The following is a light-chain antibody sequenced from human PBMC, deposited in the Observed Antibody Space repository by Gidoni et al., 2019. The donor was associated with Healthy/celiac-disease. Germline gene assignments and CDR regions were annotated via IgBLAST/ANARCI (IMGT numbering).Light chain of an antibody. V-gene: IGKV3-20*01. J-gene: IGKJ4*01. CDR2: GAS. CDR1: HSVSSSY. CDR3: QQYGSSLFT. Sequence: EIVLTQSPVTLSLSPGERATLSARASHSVSSSYLAWYQQKPGQAPRLLIYGASSRATGIPDRFSGSGSGTDFTLTISRLEPEDFAVYYCQQYGSSLFTFGGGTKVEIK.